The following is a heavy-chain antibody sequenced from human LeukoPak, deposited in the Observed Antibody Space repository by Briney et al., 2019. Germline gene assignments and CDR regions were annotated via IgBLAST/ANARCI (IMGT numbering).Heavy chain of an antibody. Sequence: ASVKVSCKASGYTFTSYGISWVRQAPGQGLEWMGWISAYNGNTNYAQKLQGRVTMTTDTSTSTAYMELRSLRSDDTGVYYCARDRPGGLRYFDWLSYWGQGTLVTVSS. CDR2: ISAYNGNT. CDR1: GYTFTSYG. CDR3: ARDRPGGLRYFDWLSY. J-gene: IGHJ4*02. D-gene: IGHD3-9*01. V-gene: IGHV1-18*01.